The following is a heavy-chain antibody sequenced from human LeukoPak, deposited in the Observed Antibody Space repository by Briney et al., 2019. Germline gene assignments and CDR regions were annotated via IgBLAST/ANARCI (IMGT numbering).Heavy chain of an antibody. D-gene: IGHD1-14*01. CDR2: MYYSGST. J-gene: IGHJ6*03. CDR3: ARVNQYYYYYMDV. Sequence: SETLSLTCTISGGSISSYYWSWIRQPPGKGLEWIGYMYYSGSTNYNPSLKSRVSISVDTSENQFSLRLSSVTAADTAVYYCARVNQYYYYYMDVWGKGTTVTVSS. V-gene: IGHV4-59*01. CDR1: GGSISSYY.